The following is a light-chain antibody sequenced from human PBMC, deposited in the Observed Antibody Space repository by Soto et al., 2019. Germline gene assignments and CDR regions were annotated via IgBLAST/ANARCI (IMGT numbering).Light chain of an antibody. CDR3: QQSYSTPHT. J-gene: IGKJ2*01. V-gene: IGKV1-39*01. CDR1: QSISNH. CDR2: AAS. Sequence: DIQMTQSPSSLSASVGDRVTITCRPTQSISNHLNWYQQKPGKAPKLLIYAASTLQSGVPSRFSGSGSGTDFTLTISSLQPEDFAGYYCQQSYSTPHTFGQGTKLGIK.